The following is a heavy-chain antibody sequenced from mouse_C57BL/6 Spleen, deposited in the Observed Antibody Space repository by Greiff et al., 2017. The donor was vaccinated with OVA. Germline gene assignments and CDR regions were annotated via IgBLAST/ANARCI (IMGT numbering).Heavy chain of an antibody. CDR1: GYTFTSSW. J-gene: IGHJ1*03. Sequence: VQLQQPGAELVKPGASVKLSCKASGYTFTSSWMHWVKQRPGQGLEWIGMIHPNSGSTNYNEKFKSKATLTVDKSSSTAYMQLSSLTSEDSAVYYCARSYYGSSYGYFDVWGTGTTVTVSS. D-gene: IGHD1-1*01. CDR2: IHPNSGST. V-gene: IGHV1-64*01. CDR3: ARSYYGSSYGYFDV.